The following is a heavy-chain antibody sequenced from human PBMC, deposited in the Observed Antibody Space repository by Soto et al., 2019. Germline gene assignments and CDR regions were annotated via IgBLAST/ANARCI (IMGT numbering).Heavy chain of an antibody. Sequence: QVQLVESGGGVVQPGRSLRLSCAASGFTFSSYGMHWVRQAPGKGLEWVAVIWYDGSNKYYADSVKGRFTISRDNSKHTLYLQMNSLRAEDTAVYYCARDLRQVVPAALAFDYWGQGTLVTVSS. CDR2: IWYDGSNK. CDR3: ARDLRQVVPAALAFDY. D-gene: IGHD2-2*01. CDR1: GFTFSSYG. J-gene: IGHJ4*02. V-gene: IGHV3-33*01.